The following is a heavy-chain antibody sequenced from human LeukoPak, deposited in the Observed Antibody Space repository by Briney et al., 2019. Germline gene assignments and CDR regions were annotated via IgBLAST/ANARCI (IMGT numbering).Heavy chain of an antibody. CDR3: ARGSPRYYYDSSGYYMMGY. CDR2: IIPIFGTA. V-gene: IGHV1-69*13. J-gene: IGHJ4*02. CDR1: GGTFSSYA. Sequence: SVKVSCKASGGTFSSYAISWVRQAPGQGLEWMGGIIPIFGTANYAQKFQGRVTITADESTSTAYMELSSLRSEDTAVYYCARGSPRYYYDSSGYYMMGYWGQGTLVTVSS. D-gene: IGHD3-22*01.